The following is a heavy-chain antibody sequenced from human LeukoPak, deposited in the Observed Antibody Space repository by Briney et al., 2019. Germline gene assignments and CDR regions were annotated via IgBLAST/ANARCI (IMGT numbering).Heavy chain of an antibody. CDR1: GFTFSSYA. V-gene: IGHV3-23*01. CDR3: AKDSTVGSGCDYPPQDAFDI. CDR2: ISGSGGST. J-gene: IGHJ3*02. D-gene: IGHD5-12*01. Sequence: GGSLRLSCAASGFTFSSYAMSWVRQAPGKGLEWVSAISGSGGSTYYADSVKGRFTISRDNSKNTLYLQMNSLRAEDTAVYYCAKDSTVGSGCDYPPQDAFDIWGQGTMVTVSS.